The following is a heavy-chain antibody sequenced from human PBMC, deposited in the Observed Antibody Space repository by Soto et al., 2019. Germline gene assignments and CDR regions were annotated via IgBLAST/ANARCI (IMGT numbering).Heavy chain of an antibody. V-gene: IGHV3-23*01. CDR1: GFTFSSYA. CDR2: ISGSGGST. CDR3: AKDSDFWSGYYIVTYYYGMDV. Sequence: GGSLRLSCAASGFTFSSYAMSWVRQAPGKGLEWVSAISGSGGSTYYADSVKGRFTISRDNSKNTLYLQMNSLRAEDTAVYYCAKDSDFWSGYYIVTYYYGMDVWGQGTTVTVSS. J-gene: IGHJ6*02. D-gene: IGHD3-3*01.